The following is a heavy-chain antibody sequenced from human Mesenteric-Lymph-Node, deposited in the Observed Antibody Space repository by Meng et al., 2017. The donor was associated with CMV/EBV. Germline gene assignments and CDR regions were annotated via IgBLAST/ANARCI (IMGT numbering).Heavy chain of an antibody. J-gene: IGHJ4*02. Sequence: GGSLRLSCAASGFTFSSYSMNWVRQAPGKGLEWVSSISSSSSYIYYADSVKGRFTISRDNAKNSLYLQMNSLRAEDTAVYYCATHAAFYYDTSGHFYVYWGQGTLVTVSS. CDR1: GFTFSSYS. CDR3: ATHAAFYYDTSGHFYVY. V-gene: IGHV3-21*01. CDR2: ISSSSSYI. D-gene: IGHD3-22*01.